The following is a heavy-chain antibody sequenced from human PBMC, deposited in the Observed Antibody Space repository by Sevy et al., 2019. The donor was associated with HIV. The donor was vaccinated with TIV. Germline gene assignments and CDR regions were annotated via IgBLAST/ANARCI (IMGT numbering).Heavy chain of an antibody. D-gene: IGHD3-10*01. CDR2: ISSTGTTI. CDR1: GFTFSDYY. V-gene: IGHV3-11*01. J-gene: IGHJ2*01. Sequence: GGSLRLSCAASGFTFSDYYMNWIRQSPRRGLEWVSYISSTGTTIYYADSVKGRFTISRDNTKNSLYLQMNSLRAEDTAVYYCAREGSLRYFDLWGRRTLVTVSS. CDR3: AREGSLRYFDL.